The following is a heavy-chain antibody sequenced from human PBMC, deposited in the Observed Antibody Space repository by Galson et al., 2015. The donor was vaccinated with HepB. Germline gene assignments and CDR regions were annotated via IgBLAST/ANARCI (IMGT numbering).Heavy chain of an antibody. Sequence: SVKVSCKASGYTFTGYYMHWVRQAPGQGLEWMGWINPNSGGTNYAQKFQGRVTMTRDTSISTAYMELSRLRSDDTAVYYCACPGFTEIHPKPGGSYRNDYWGQGTLVTVSS. D-gene: IGHD1-26*01. V-gene: IGHV1-2*02. CDR2: INPNSGGT. CDR3: ACPGFTEIHPKPGGSYRNDY. CDR1: GYTFTGYY. J-gene: IGHJ4*02.